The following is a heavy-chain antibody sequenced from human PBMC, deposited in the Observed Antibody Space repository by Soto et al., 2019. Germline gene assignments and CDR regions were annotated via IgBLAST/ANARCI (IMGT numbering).Heavy chain of an antibody. J-gene: IGHJ6*02. CDR1: GYTFTSYD. CDR2: MNPNSGNT. CDR3: ARESPRYYGSGSYSPSGYGMDV. V-gene: IGHV1-8*01. Sequence: VASVKVSCKASGYTFTSYDINWVRQATGQGLEWMGWMNPNSGNTGYAQKFQGRVTMTRNTSISTAYMELSSLRSEDTAVYYCARESPRYYGSGSYSPSGYGMDVWGQGTTVTVSS. D-gene: IGHD3-10*01.